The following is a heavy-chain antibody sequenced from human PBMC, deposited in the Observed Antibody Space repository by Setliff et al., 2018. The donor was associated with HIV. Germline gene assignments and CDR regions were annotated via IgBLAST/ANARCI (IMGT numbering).Heavy chain of an antibody. CDR1: GYTFNSSD. Sequence: ASVKVSCKASGYTFNSSDIYWVRQATGQGLEWMGWVNPKSGNTGYAQKFQGRVIMTRDTSISTIYMELRSLRSEDTAVYYCARGAWYTSGWHSSRYMDVWGKGTTVTVSS. J-gene: IGHJ6*03. V-gene: IGHV1-8*02. CDR2: VNPKSGNT. D-gene: IGHD6-25*01. CDR3: ARGAWYTSGWHSSRYMDV.